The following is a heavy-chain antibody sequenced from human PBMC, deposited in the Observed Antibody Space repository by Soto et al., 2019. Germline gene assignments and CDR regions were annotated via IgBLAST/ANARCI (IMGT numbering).Heavy chain of an antibody. V-gene: IGHV4-39*01. Sequence: SETLSLTCTVSGGSISSGSDFWGWIRQPPGKGLEWIGSIYYTGTTSYNPSLRSRVTMSIDTSKNQFSLKLSSVTAADTAVYYCSYSSSWYYYYYGMDVWGQGTTVTVSS. D-gene: IGHD6-13*01. CDR1: GGSISSGSDF. CDR2: IYYTGTT. J-gene: IGHJ6*02. CDR3: SYSSSWYYYYYGMDV.